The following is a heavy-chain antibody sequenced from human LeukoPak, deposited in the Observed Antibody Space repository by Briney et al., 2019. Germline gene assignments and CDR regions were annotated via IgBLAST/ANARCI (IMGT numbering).Heavy chain of an antibody. CDR1: GYTFTNFG. D-gene: IGHD4-17*01. Sequence: GASVKVSCKAFGYTFTNFGVSWVRQVPGQGLEWMGWISGYNGNTNYGQKVRGRVTMTTDTSTTTAYMELRSLRSDDTAVYYCARAPTTVTTPGMDYWGQGTLVTVSS. V-gene: IGHV1-18*01. J-gene: IGHJ4*02. CDR3: ARAPTTVTTPGMDY. CDR2: ISGYNGNT.